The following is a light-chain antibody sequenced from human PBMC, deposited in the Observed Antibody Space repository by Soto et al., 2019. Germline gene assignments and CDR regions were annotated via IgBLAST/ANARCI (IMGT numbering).Light chain of an antibody. V-gene: IGLV2-14*03. J-gene: IGLJ2*01. CDR1: STDVGDFNY. Sequence: QAVVTQPASVSGSPGRSVTISCTGTSTDVGDFNYVSWYQHLPGRAPKLIIYDVTNRPSGISYRFSASKSGRTASRTISGLQAEDEADYYCSSYSSSTTHVVFGGGTKLTVL. CDR2: DVT. CDR3: SSYSSSTTHVV.